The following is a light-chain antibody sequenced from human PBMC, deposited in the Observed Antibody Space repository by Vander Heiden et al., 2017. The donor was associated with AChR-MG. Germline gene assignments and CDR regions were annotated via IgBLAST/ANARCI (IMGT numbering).Light chain of an antibody. CDR2: DVS. J-gene: IGLJ2*01. V-gene: IGLV2-14*03. CDR3: SSYTSSSTLVV. CDR1: SSDVGGYTY. Sequence: QSALTQSASVSGSPGQSIPISCTGTSSDVGGYTYVSGYQQHPGKAPKLMSYDVSNRPSGVSNRFSGSKSGNTASLTISGLQAEDEADYYCSSYTSSSTLVVFGGGTKLTVL.